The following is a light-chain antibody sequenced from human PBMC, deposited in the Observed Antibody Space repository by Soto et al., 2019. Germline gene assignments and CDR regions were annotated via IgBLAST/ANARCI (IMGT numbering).Light chain of an antibody. CDR2: GVS. V-gene: IGLV2-14*01. CDR1: SSDIGGYNY. CDR3: SSYTSSTDYV. Sequence: QSVLTQPASVSGSPGQSITISCTGTSSDIGGYNYVSWYQQHPGKAPKLMIYGVSNRPSGVSGRFFGSKSGNTASLTISGLRAEDEADYYCSSYTSSTDYVFGTGTKLTVL. J-gene: IGLJ1*01.